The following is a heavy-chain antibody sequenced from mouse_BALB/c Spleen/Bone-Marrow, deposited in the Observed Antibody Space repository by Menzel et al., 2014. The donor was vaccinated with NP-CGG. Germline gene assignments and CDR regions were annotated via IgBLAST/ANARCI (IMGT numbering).Heavy chain of an antibody. Sequence: EVKLEESGGGLVKPGGSLKLSCAASGFTFSNFAMSWVRQTPDKRLEWVASISSGGSAYYPDGVKGRLSISRDNARDILFLQMSSLRSEDTAMYYCARGYDYDFDYWGQGTTLTVSS. CDR2: ISSGGSA. J-gene: IGHJ2*01. V-gene: IGHV5-6-5*01. CDR1: GFTFSNFA. D-gene: IGHD2-4*01. CDR3: ARGYDYDFDY.